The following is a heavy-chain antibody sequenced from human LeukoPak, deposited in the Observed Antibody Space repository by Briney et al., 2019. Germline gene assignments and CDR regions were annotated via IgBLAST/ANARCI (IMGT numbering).Heavy chain of an antibody. CDR2: INAGNGNT. CDR1: GYTFTSYA. Sequence: ASVKVSRKASGYTFTSYAMHWVRQAPGQRLEWMGWINAGNGNTKYSQKFQGRVTITRDTSASTAYMELSSLRSEDTAVYYCARSRVGDIVVVPAAIRGRGGWFDPWGQGTLVTVSS. D-gene: IGHD2-2*02. J-gene: IGHJ5*02. V-gene: IGHV1-3*01. CDR3: ARSRVGDIVVVPAAIRGRGGWFDP.